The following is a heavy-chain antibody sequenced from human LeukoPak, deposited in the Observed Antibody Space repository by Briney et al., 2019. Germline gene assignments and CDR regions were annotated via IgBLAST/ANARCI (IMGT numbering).Heavy chain of an antibody. Sequence: PGGSLRLSCAASGFMFSFYTLHWVRQAPGKGLEWVAVISSDGRNDYYTDSLKGRFTISRDNSKNTLYLQMNSLRAEDTAVYYCAKGITGSERGAFDIWGQGTMVTVSS. V-gene: IGHV3-30*04. J-gene: IGHJ3*02. CDR3: AKGITGSERGAFDI. CDR2: ISSDGRND. D-gene: IGHD1-20*01. CDR1: GFMFSFYT.